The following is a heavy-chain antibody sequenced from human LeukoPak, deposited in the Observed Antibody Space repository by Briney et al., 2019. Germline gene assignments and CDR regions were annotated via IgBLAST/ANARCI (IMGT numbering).Heavy chain of an antibody. J-gene: IGHJ2*01. CDR3: ARDRMLSDSSSSGGPWYFDL. Sequence: ASVKVSCKASGYTFTSYGISWVRQAPGQGLEWMGWISAYNGNTNYAQKLQGRVTMTTDTSTSTAYMELRSLRSDDTAVYYCARDRMLSDSSSSGGPWYFDLWGRGTLVTVSS. V-gene: IGHV1-18*01. CDR2: ISAYNGNT. D-gene: IGHD6-6*01. CDR1: GYTFTSYG.